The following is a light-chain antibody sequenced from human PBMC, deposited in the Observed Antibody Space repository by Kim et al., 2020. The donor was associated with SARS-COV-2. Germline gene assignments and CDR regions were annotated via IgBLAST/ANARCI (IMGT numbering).Light chain of an antibody. CDR1: KLRDKY. CDR3: QAWDSSTGV. Sequence: SYELTQPPSVSVSPGQTANITCSGYKLRDKYVSWYQQKPGQSPVLVIYQDNKRPSGIPERFSGSNSGDTATLTISGTQAVDEADYYCQAWDSSTGVFGGGTQLTVL. J-gene: IGLJ3*02. CDR2: QDN. V-gene: IGLV3-1*01.